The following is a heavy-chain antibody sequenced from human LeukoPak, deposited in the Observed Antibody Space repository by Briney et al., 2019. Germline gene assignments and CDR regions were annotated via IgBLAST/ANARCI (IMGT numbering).Heavy chain of an antibody. J-gene: IGHJ4*02. V-gene: IGHV4-30-4*08. CDR1: GGSISSGDYY. D-gene: IGHD6-13*01. CDR3: ARGLIAAARTFDY. Sequence: SETLSLTCTVSGGSISSGDYYWSWIRQPPGKGLEWIGYIYYSGSTYYNPSLKSRVTISVDTSKNQFSLKLSSVTAADTAVYYCARGLIAAARTFDYWGQGTLVTVSS. CDR2: IYYSGST.